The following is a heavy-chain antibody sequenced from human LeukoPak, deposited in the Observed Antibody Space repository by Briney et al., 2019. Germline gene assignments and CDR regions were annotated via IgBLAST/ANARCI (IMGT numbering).Heavy chain of an antibody. V-gene: IGHV5-51*01. CDR1: GYSFTSYW. CDR3: ERGDIVTSITPSYNWFDP. Sequence: GESLKISCKGSGYSFTSYWIGWVRQMPGKGLEWMGIIYPGGSDTRYSPSFQGQVTISADKSISTAYLQWSSLKASDTAMYYCERGDIVTSITPSYNWFDPWGQGTLVTVSS. D-gene: IGHD5-12*01. CDR2: IYPGGSDT. J-gene: IGHJ5*02.